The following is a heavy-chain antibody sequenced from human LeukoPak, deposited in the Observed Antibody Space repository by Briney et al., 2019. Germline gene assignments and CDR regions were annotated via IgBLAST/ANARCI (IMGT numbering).Heavy chain of an antibody. CDR2: ISYDGSNK. J-gene: IGHJ4*02. CDR1: GFTFSSYA. D-gene: IGHD3-22*01. CDR3: ARDLGFYYDSSGYCDY. Sequence: PGGSLRLSCAASGFTFSSYAMHWVRQAPGKGLEWVAVISYDGSNKYYADSVKGRFTISRDNSKNTLYLQMNSLRAEDTAVYYCARDLGFYYDSSGYCDYWGQGTLVTVSS. V-gene: IGHV3-30*04.